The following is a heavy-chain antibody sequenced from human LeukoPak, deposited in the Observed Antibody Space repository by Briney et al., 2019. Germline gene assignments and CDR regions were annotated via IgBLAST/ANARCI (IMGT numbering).Heavy chain of an antibody. CDR2: ISGSGAST. D-gene: IGHD5-24*01. J-gene: IGHJ4*02. Sequence: GGSLRLSCAASGFTFSSYAMKWVRQAPGKGLEWVSTISGSGASTYYADSVKGRFTISRDNSQNTVYLQMNSLRAEDTAVYYCAKDSDGYTDYWGQGTLVTVSS. CDR3: AKDSDGYTDY. CDR1: GFTFSSYA. V-gene: IGHV3-23*01.